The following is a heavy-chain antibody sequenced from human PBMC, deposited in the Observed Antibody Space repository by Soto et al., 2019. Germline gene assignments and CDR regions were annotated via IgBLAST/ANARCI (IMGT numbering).Heavy chain of an antibody. CDR1: GGSISSGGYY. CDR3: ARDPSPGGSYFYFDY. CDR2: IYYSGST. Sequence: QVQLQESGPGLVKPSQTLSLTCTVSGGSISSGGYYWSWIRQHPGKGLEWIGYIYYSGSTYYNPSLKRRVTISVDTSKNQFSLKLSSVTAADTAVYYCARDPSPGGSYFYFDYWGQGTLVTVSS. D-gene: IGHD1-26*01. J-gene: IGHJ4*02. V-gene: IGHV4-31*03.